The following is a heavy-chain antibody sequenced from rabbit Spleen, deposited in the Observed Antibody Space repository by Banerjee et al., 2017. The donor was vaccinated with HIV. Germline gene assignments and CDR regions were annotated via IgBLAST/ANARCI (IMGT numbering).Heavy chain of an antibody. CDR3: ARDTGSSFSSYGMDL. CDR1: GVSFSGSSY. V-gene: IGHV1S40*01. D-gene: IGHD8-1*01. CDR2: IDPVFGIT. J-gene: IGHJ6*01. Sequence: QSLEESGGDLVKPGASLTLTCAASGVSFSGSSYMCWVRQAPGKGLEWIGYIDPVFGITYYANWVNGRFSISRENAQNTVFLQMTSLTAADTATYFCARDTGSSFSSYGMDLWGPGTLVTVS.